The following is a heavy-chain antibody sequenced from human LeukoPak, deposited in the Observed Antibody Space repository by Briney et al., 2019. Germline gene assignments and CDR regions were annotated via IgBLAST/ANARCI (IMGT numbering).Heavy chain of an antibody. CDR2: ISGSGGST. D-gene: IGHD4-17*01. Sequence: PGGSLRLSCAASGFTFSSYAMSWVRQAPGKGLEWVSAISGSGGSTHYADSVKGRFTISRDNSKNTLYLQMNSLRAEDTAVYYCARLGDYVQYYFDYWGQGTLVTVSS. V-gene: IGHV3-23*01. CDR1: GFTFSSYA. J-gene: IGHJ4*02. CDR3: ARLGDYVQYYFDY.